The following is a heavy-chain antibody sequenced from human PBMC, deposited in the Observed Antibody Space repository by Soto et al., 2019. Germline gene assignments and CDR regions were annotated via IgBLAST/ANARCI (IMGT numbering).Heavy chain of an antibody. D-gene: IGHD7-27*01. CDR1: GFTFSSYS. CDR3: ARDRTQLGMSD. CDR2: ISSSSSYI. Sequence: EVQLVESGGGLVKPGGSLRLSCAASGFTFSSYSMNWVRQAPGKGLVWVSSISSSSSYIYYADSVKGRFTISRDNAKNSLYLQMNSLRAEDTAVYYCARDRTQLGMSDWGQGTLVTVSS. V-gene: IGHV3-21*01. J-gene: IGHJ4*02.